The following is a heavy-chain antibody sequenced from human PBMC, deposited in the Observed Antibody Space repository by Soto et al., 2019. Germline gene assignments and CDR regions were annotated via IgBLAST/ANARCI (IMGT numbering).Heavy chain of an antibody. CDR1: GASISSSDYY. CDR2: IYYSGRT. J-gene: IGHJ4*02. CDR3: ARQEGYTAGCQGY. V-gene: IGHV4-39*01. D-gene: IGHD5-18*01. Sequence: QVQLQESGPGLVKPSETLSLTCSVSGASISSSDYYWGWIRQPPGEGLEWIGSIYYSGRTNYNPSLNSRVTISLDTSKNQFSLKLSSVTAAGTAVYYCARQEGYTAGCQGYWGQGTLVTVSS.